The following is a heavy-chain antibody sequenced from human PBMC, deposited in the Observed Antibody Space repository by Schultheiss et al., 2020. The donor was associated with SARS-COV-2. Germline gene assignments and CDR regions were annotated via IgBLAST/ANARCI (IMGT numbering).Heavy chain of an antibody. CDR2: IIPIFGTA. Sequence: SVKVSCKASGGTFSSFAISWVRQAPGQGLEWMGGIIPIFGTANYAQKFQGRVTITADESTSTAYMELSSLRSEDTAVYYCAGNSFTIFGVVSYWFDPWGQGTLVTVSS. D-gene: IGHD3-3*01. J-gene: IGHJ5*02. CDR1: GGTFSSFA. V-gene: IGHV1-69*13. CDR3: AGNSFTIFGVVSYWFDP.